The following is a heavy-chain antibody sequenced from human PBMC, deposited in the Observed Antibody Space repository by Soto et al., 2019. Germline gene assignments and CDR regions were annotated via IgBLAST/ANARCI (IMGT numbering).Heavy chain of an antibody. J-gene: IGHJ5*02. V-gene: IGHV5-10-1*01. CDR1: GHSFTSYW. CDR3: ARHAYDVLTGYYFWFDA. D-gene: IGHD3-9*01. Sequence: GESLKISCKTSGHSFTSYWISWVRQMPGKGLEWMGRIDPRDSYTNYSPSFQGHVTMSVDKSISTAYLQWSSLKASDTAMYYCARHAYDVLTGYYFWFDAWGQGTLVTVSS. CDR2: IDPRDSYT.